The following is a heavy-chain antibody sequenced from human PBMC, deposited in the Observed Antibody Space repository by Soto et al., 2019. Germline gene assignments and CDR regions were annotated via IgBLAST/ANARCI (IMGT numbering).Heavy chain of an antibody. D-gene: IGHD6-19*01. V-gene: IGHV5-51*01. J-gene: IGHJ1*01. CDR3: ARPHSGWPNTQFFRH. Sequence: GESLKISCKGSGYSFTSYWIGWVRQMPGKGLEWMGIIYPGDSDTRYSPSFQGQVTISADKSTSTAYLQWSSLKASDTAMYYCARPHSGWPNTQFFRHWGQGTLVTVSS. CDR2: IYPGDSDT. CDR1: GYSFTSYW.